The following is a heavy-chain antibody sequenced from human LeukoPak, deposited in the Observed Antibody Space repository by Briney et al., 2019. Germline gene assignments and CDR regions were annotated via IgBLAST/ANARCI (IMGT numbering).Heavy chain of an antibody. J-gene: IGHJ4*02. CDR3: AKWGDYDVLTGYYVSDY. CDR2: ITGSGGNT. D-gene: IGHD3-9*01. V-gene: IGHV3-23*01. Sequence: PGGSLRLSCAASGFTFSKYAMSWVRQAPGKGLGWVSAITGSGGNTYYAGSVKGRFTISRDNSKNTVFLQINSMRAEDTAVYYCAKWGDYDVLTGYYVSDYWGQGTLVTVSS. CDR1: GFTFSKYA.